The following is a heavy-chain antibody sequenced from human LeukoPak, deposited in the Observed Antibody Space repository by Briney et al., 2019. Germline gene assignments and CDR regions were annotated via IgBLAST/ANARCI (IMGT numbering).Heavy chain of an antibody. Sequence: ASVKVSCKASGYTFTGYYMHWVRQAAGQGPEWMGWINPNSGGTNYAQKFQGRVTMTRDTSTSTVYMELSSLRSEDTAVYYCARVRDGYNDAYDIWGQGTMVTVHS. D-gene: IGHD5-24*01. CDR3: ARVRDGYNDAYDI. CDR1: GYTFTGYY. V-gene: IGHV1-2*02. CDR2: INPNSGGT. J-gene: IGHJ3*02.